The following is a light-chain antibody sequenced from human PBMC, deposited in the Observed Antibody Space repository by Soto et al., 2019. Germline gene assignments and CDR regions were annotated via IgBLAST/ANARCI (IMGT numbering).Light chain of an antibody. CDR3: QQYYSSPLT. CDR2: WAS. J-gene: IGKJ4*01. V-gene: IGKV4-1*01. CDR1: QSVLYSSNNKNY. Sequence: DIVMTQSPDSLAVSLGERATINCKSSQSVLYSSNNKNYLAWYQQKPGQPPKLLIYWASTRESGVPDRFSGSGYGTDFTLTISSLQAEDVAVYYCQQYYSSPLTFGGGPKVEIK.